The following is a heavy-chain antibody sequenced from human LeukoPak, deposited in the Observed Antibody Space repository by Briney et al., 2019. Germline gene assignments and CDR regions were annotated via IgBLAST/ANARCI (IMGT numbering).Heavy chain of an antibody. D-gene: IGHD3-10*01. CDR2: ISGSGGST. Sequence: GGSLRLSCAASGFTFSSYAMSWVREAPGKGLEWVSAISGSGGSTYYADSVKGRFTISRDNSKNTLYLQMNSLRAEDTAVYYCAKAVLWFGESYFDYWGQGTLVTVSS. J-gene: IGHJ4*02. V-gene: IGHV3-23*01. CDR1: GFTFSSYA. CDR3: AKAVLWFGESYFDY.